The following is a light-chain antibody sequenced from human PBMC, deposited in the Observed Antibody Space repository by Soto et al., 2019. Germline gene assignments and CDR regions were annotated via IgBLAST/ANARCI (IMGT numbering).Light chain of an antibody. CDR1: QTISSW. CDR2: KAS. CDR3: QQYDNSFT. Sequence: DIQMTQSPSTLSGSVGDRVTITCRASQTISSWLAWYQQKPGKAPKLLIYKASTLKSGVPSRFSGSGSGTEFTLTISSLQPDDFAVYYCQQYDNSFTFGGGTKVDIK. V-gene: IGKV1-5*03. J-gene: IGKJ4*01.